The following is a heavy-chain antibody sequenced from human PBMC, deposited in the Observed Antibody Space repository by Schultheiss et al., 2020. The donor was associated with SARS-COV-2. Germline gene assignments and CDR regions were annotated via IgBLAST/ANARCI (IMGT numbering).Heavy chain of an antibody. CDR3: VKNREYWLLDY. Sequence: GGSLRLSCTASGFLFRDHSMSWVRQAPGKGLEWISDITGSGSYTNYADSVQGRFTISRDNSKNTLYLQMNSLRAEDTAVYYCVKNREYWLLDYWGQGTLVTVSS. J-gene: IGHJ4*02. D-gene: IGHD3-10*01. CDR2: ITGSGSYT. CDR1: GFLFRDHS. V-gene: IGHV3-11*06.